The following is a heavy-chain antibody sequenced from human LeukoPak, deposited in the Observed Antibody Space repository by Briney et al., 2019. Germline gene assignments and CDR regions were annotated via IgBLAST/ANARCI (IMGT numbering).Heavy chain of an antibody. CDR1: GGSISSGSYH. V-gene: IGHV4-61*02. J-gene: IGHJ5*02. Sequence: KPSQTLSLTCTVSGGSISSGSYHWTWIRQPAGRELEWIGRISTGGSTSYNPSLKSRVTVSVDTSKNQFSLNLNPVTAADTAVYYCARGGVPGANWLDPWGQGTLVTVSS. D-gene: IGHD2-2*01. CDR2: ISTGGST. CDR3: ARGGVPGANWLDP.